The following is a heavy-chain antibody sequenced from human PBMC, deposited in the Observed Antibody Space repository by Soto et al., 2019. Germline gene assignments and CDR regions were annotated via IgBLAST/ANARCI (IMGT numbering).Heavy chain of an antibody. CDR1: GFTFSSYG. Sequence: PVGSLRLSCAASGFTFSSYGMHWVRQAPGKGLEWVAVISYDGSNKYYADSVKGRFTISRDNSKNTLYLQMNSLRAEDTAVYYCAKGRRIAARPGDYYGMDVWGQGTTVTVSS. D-gene: IGHD6-6*01. CDR2: ISYDGSNK. J-gene: IGHJ6*02. CDR3: AKGRRIAARPGDYYGMDV. V-gene: IGHV3-30*18.